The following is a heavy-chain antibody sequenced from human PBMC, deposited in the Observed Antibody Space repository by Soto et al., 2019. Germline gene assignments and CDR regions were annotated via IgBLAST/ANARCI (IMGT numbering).Heavy chain of an antibody. J-gene: IGHJ4*02. CDR2: IYYSGST. V-gene: IGHV4-30-4*01. Sequence: PSETLSLTCTVSDGSSISGDYYWSWIRQPPGKGLEWIGYIYYSGSTYYNPSLKSRVTISVDTSKNQFSLKLSSVTAADTAVYYCASRPLVGATTEFDYWGQGTLVTVSS. CDR3: ASRPLVGATTEFDY. D-gene: IGHD1-26*01. CDR1: DGSSISGDYY.